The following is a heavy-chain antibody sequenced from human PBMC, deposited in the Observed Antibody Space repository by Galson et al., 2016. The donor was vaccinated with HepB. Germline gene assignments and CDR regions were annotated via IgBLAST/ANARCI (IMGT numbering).Heavy chain of an antibody. CDR2: ILPFLDTA. CDR1: GGTFSNYG. V-gene: IGHV1-69*01. D-gene: IGHD6-19*01. CDR3: ARDHGSGWLNAFNV. J-gene: IGHJ3*01. Sequence: SCKASGGTFSNYGINWVRQAPGQGLEWMGGILPFLDTADYAQKFQGRVTITVDEFTSTASIELSSLRSDDTAVYYCARDHGSGWLNAFNVWGQGTLVTVSS.